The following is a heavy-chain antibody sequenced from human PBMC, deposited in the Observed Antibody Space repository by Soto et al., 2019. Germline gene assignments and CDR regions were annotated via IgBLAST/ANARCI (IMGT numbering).Heavy chain of an antibody. CDR2: ISGSGGST. J-gene: IGHJ6*02. CDR3: AKDREDTAMVIGPRVDYGMDV. CDR1: GFTFSSYA. Sequence: PGGSLRLSCAASGFTFSSYAMSWVRQAPGKGLEWVSAISGSGGSTYYADSVKGRFTISRDNSKNTLYLQMNSLRAEDTAVYYCAKDREDTAMVIGPRVDYGMDVWGQGTTVTVSS. D-gene: IGHD5-18*01. V-gene: IGHV3-23*01.